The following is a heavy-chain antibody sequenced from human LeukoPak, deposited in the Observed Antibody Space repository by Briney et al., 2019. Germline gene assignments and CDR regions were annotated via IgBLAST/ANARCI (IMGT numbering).Heavy chain of an antibody. CDR3: AKDVAGMDV. CDR1: GFTFSSYG. V-gene: IGHV3-30*18. D-gene: IGHD2-21*01. Sequence: GRSLRLSCAASGFTFSSYGMHWVRQAPDKGLEWVAVISYDGSNKYYADSVKGRFTISRDNSKNTLYLQMNSLRAEDTAVYYCAKDVAGMDVWGQGTTVTVSS. CDR2: ISYDGSNK. J-gene: IGHJ6*02.